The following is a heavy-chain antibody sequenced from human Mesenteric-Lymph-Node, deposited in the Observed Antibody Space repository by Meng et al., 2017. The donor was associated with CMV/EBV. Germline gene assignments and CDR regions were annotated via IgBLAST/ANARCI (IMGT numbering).Heavy chain of an antibody. V-gene: IGHV7-4-1*02. Sequence: KASGYIFTSDYMTWVRQAPGQGLEWMGHINTKTGNPAYAQGFTGRFVFSLDTPVSTAFLQISSLTTEDTAVYYCARGEGFGQLPWRDYWGQGTLVTVSS. J-gene: IGHJ4*02. CDR1: GYIFTSDY. D-gene: IGHD3-10*01. CDR3: ARGEGFGQLPWRDY. CDR2: INTKTGNP.